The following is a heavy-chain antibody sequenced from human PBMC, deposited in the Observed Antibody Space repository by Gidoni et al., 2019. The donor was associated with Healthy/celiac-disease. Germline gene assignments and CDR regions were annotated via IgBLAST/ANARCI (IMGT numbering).Heavy chain of an antibody. CDR3: ARDHPYDYYDSSGYPDY. CDR2: IWYDGSNK. CDR1: GFTFSSYG. Sequence: QVQLVESGGGVVQPGRSLRLSCAASGFTFSSYGMHWVRQAPGKGLEWVAVIWYDGSNKYYADSVKGRFTISRDNSKNTLYLQMNSLRAEDTAVYYCARDHPYDYYDSSGYPDYWGQGTLVTVSS. J-gene: IGHJ4*02. D-gene: IGHD3-22*01. V-gene: IGHV3-33*01.